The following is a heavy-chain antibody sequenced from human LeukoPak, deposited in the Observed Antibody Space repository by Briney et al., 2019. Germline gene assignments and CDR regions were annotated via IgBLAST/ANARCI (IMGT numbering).Heavy chain of an antibody. Sequence: GGSLRLSCAASGFTFSSYWMHWVRQAPVKGLVWVSRINTDGSSTSYADSVKGRFTISRDNSTNTLYLQMNSLRAGDTAVYYCAKSGSRETVDYWGQGTLVTVSS. D-gene: IGHD6-25*01. CDR3: AKSGSRETVDY. CDR2: INTDGSST. V-gene: IGHV3-74*01. CDR1: GFTFSSYW. J-gene: IGHJ4*02.